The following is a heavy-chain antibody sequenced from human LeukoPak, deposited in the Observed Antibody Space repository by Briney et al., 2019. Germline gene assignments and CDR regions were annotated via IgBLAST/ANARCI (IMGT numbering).Heavy chain of an antibody. D-gene: IGHD3-3*01. V-gene: IGHV3-33*01. CDR3: ARSSTDFWSGYYLDY. CDR2: IWYDGSNK. CDR1: GFTFSSYG. Sequence: PGGSLRLSCAASGFTFSSYGMHWVRQAPGKGLEWVAVIWYDGSNKYYADSVKGRFTISRDNSKNTLYLQMNSLRAEDTAVYYCARSSTDFWSGYYLDYWGQGTLVTVSS. J-gene: IGHJ4*02.